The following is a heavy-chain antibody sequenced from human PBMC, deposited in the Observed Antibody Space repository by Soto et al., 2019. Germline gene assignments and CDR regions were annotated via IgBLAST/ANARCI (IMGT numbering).Heavy chain of an antibody. J-gene: IGHJ4*02. CDR3: ARSDLYCSGGSCYSSLFDY. CDR1: GYSFTSYW. V-gene: IGHV5-51*01. CDR2: IYPGDSDT. D-gene: IGHD2-15*01. Sequence: GESLKISCKGSGYSFTSYWIGWVRQMPGKGLEWMGIIYPGDSDTRYSPSFQGQVTISADKSISTAYLQWSSLKASDTAMYYCARSDLYCSGGSCYSSLFDYWGQGPLVPVSS.